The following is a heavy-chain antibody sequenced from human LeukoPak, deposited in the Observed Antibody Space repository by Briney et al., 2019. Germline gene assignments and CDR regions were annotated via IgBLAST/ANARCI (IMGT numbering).Heavy chain of an antibody. CDR2: IYYSGST. V-gene: IGHV4-39*07. Sequence: PSETLSLTCTVSGGFISSSSYYWGWIRQPPGKGLEWIGSIYYSGSTYYNPSLKSRVTISVDTSKNQFSLKLSSVTAADTAVYYCARLIKETWGTHFDYWGQGTLVTVSS. D-gene: IGHD7-27*01. J-gene: IGHJ4*02. CDR1: GGFISSSSYY. CDR3: ARLIKETWGTHFDY.